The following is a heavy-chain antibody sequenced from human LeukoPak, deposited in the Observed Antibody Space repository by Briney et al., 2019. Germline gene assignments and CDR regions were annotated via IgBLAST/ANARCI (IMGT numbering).Heavy chain of an antibody. J-gene: IGHJ4*02. CDR1: GYTFTGYY. Sequence: ASVKVPCKASGYTFTGYYMHWVRQAPGQGLEWMGWINPNSGGTNYAQKFQGRVTMTRDTSISTAYMELSRLRSDDTAVYYCAREPGGSGYDPGYYFDYWGQGTLVTVSS. V-gene: IGHV1-2*02. D-gene: IGHD5-12*01. CDR2: INPNSGGT. CDR3: AREPGGSGYDPGYYFDY.